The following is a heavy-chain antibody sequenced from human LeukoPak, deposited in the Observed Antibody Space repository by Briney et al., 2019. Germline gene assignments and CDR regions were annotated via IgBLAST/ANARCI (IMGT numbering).Heavy chain of an antibody. D-gene: IGHD6-13*01. J-gene: IGHJ5*02. CDR2: INSDGTT. CDR3: ATFYSSSWYEWFDP. Sequence: GGSLRLSCAASGFTFSDYAMSWVRQAPGKGLDWVSGINSDGTTYYADSVKGRFTISRDNSKNTLYLQMSSLRAEDTAVYYCATFYSSSWYEWFDPWGQGTLVTVSS. V-gene: IGHV3-23*01. CDR1: GFTFSDYA.